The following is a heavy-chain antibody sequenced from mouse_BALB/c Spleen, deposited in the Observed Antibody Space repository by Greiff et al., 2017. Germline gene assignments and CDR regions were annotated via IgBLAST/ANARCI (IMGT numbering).Heavy chain of an antibody. J-gene: IGHJ4*01. V-gene: IGHV3-2*02. Sequence: ESGPGLVKPSQSLSLTCTVTGYSITSDYAWNWIRQFPGNKLEWMGYISYSGSTSYNPSLKSRISITRDTSKNQFFLQLNSVTTEDTATYYCARWLLPPYAMDYWGQGTSVTVSS. CDR2: ISYSGST. CDR3: ARWLLPPYAMDY. CDR1: GYSITSDYA. D-gene: IGHD2-3*01.